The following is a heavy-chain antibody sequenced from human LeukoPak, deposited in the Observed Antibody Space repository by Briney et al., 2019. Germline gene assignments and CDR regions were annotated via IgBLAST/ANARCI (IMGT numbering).Heavy chain of an antibody. D-gene: IGHD2-21*02. J-gene: IGHJ4*02. CDR1: GHTFISYG. CDR3: ARAQAYCGGDCYSPYYFDF. V-gene: IGHV1-18*01. Sequence: ASVKVSCKTSGHTFISYGIAWVRQAPGQGLEWMGWISANSGNTNYAQKLQGRVTMTTDTSTSTAYMELRSLRSDDTAIYYCARAQAYCGGDCYSPYYFDFWGQGTPVTVSS. CDR2: ISANSGNT.